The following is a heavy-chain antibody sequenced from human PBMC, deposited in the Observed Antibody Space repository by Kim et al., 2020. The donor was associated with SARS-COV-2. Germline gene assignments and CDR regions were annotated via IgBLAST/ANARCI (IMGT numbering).Heavy chain of an antibody. CDR3: VRGALVFWRVRGNWFDP. CDR1: GGSFSGYY. J-gene: IGHJ5*02. Sequence: SETLSLTCAVYGGSFSGYYWSWIRQPPGKGLEWIGEINHSGSTNYNPSLKSRVTISVDTSKNQFSLKLSSVTAADTAVYYCVRGALVFWRVRGNWFDPWGQGTLVTVSS. D-gene: IGHD3-3*01. V-gene: IGHV4-34*01. CDR2: INHSGST.